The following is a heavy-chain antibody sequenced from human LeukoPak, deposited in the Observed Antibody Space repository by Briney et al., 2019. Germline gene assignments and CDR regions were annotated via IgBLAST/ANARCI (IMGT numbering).Heavy chain of an antibody. D-gene: IGHD2-15*01. CDR3: AGGLRPRINAFDI. Sequence: GGSLRLSCAASGFTLSSYGMHWVRQAPGKGLEWVAFIRYDGSNKYYADSVKGRFTISRDNSKNTLYLQMNSLRAEDTAVYYCAGGLRPRINAFDIWGQGTMVTVSS. CDR1: GFTLSSYG. V-gene: IGHV3-30*02. CDR2: IRYDGSNK. J-gene: IGHJ3*02.